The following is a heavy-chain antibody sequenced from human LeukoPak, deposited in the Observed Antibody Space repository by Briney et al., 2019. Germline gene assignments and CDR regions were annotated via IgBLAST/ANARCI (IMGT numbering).Heavy chain of an antibody. CDR2: IKTDGSEK. V-gene: IGHV3-7*05. D-gene: IGHD1-26*01. Sequence: PGGSLRLSCAASGFTFSNYWMRWVRQTPGKGLEWVANIKTDGSEKYYVDSVEGRFTISRDNAKNGLFLRMNSLRAEDTAVYYCSRRVGAIDFWGQGTLVTVSS. CDR1: GFTFSNYW. CDR3: SRRVGAIDF. J-gene: IGHJ4*02.